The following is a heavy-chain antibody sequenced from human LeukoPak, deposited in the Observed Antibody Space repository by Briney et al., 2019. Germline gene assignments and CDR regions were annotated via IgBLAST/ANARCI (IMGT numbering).Heavy chain of an antibody. J-gene: IGHJ4*02. CDR2: ISYDGSNK. CDR1: GFTFSSYG. Sequence: GRSLRLSCAASGFTFSSYGMHWVRQAPGKGLEWVAVISYDGSNKYYADSVKGRFTISRDNTKNTLYLQMNSLRAEDTAVYYCAKEQYYYDSSGYALDYWGQGTLVTVSS. CDR3: AKEQYYYDSSGYALDY. D-gene: IGHD3-22*01. V-gene: IGHV3-30*18.